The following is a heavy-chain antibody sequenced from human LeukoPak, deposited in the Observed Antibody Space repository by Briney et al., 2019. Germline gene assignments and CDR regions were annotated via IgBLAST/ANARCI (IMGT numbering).Heavy chain of an antibody. Sequence: KPGGSLRRSCAASGFSFKDYYYSWIRQAPGKGLEWVSFINVNGGAMYYADFVKGRFTISRENAQNSAYLEMNSLRDEDTAVYYCARGPRILAAGSYFFDYWGQGSLVTVSS. J-gene: IGHJ4*02. CDR2: INVNGGAM. V-gene: IGHV3-11*01. CDR3: ARGPRILAAGSYFFDY. CDR1: GFSFKDYY. D-gene: IGHD6-13*01.